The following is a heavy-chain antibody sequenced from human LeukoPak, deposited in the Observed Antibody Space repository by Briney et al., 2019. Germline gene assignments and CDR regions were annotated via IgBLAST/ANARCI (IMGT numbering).Heavy chain of an antibody. D-gene: IGHD1-26*01. CDR3: AREGMFSGSFNIVDY. Sequence: GGSLRLSCAASGFTFSSYGMHWVRQAPGKGLEWVAVIWYDGSNKYYADSVKGRFTISRDNSKNTLYLQMNSLRAEDTAVYYCAREGMFSGSFNIVDYWGQGILVTVSS. CDR2: IWYDGSNK. J-gene: IGHJ4*02. CDR1: GFTFSSYG. V-gene: IGHV3-33*01.